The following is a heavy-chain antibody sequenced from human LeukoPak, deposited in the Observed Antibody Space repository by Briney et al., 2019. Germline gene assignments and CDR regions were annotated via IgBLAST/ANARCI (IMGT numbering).Heavy chain of an antibody. D-gene: IGHD2/OR15-2a*01. CDR3: ARAVLGANWFDP. CDR1: GFTVSSNY. Sequence: PGGSLRLSCAASGFTVSSNYMSWVRQAPGKGLEWVSALYSGGSTYYADSVKGRFTISRDNSKNTLYLQMNNLRVKDTAVFYCARAVLGANWFDPWGQGTLVTVSS. CDR2: LYSGGST. V-gene: IGHV3-66*01. J-gene: IGHJ5*02.